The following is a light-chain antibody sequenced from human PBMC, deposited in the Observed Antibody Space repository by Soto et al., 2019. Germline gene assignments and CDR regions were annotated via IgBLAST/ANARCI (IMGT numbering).Light chain of an antibody. CDR2: AAS. J-gene: IGKJ1*01. Sequence: DIQMTQSPSSLSASVGDRVTITCRASQSISNYLNWYQQKPGKAPKLLIYAASSLQSGVPSRFSGRGSGTNFTLAIRGVQPEDFATYFCQQSYSTPRTFGQGTKEEIK. CDR3: QQSYSTPRT. V-gene: IGKV1-39*01. CDR1: QSISNY.